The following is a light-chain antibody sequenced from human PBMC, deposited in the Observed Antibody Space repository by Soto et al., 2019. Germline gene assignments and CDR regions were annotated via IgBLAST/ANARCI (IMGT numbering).Light chain of an antibody. CDR3: ATWDDYLNVYV. J-gene: IGLJ1*01. CDR2: GNN. Sequence: QAVVTQPPSASGTPGQGLTISCSGSSSNVGRNSVTWYQQLPGTAPKLLIYGNNQRPSGVPDRFSGSKSGTSASLAISGLQSEDDADYYCATWDDYLNVYVFGTGTKVTVL. V-gene: IGLV1-44*01. CDR1: SSNVGRNS.